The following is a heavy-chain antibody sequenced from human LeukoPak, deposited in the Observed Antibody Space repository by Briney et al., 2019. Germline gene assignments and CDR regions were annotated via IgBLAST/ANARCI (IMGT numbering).Heavy chain of an antibody. CDR2: ISSTASSI. J-gene: IGHJ4*02. D-gene: IGHD2-8*01. CDR3: ARSGILYALDN. CDR1: GFTFSDYY. V-gene: IGHV3-11*04. Sequence: GGSLRLSXTASGFTFSDYYMTWIRQAPGKGLEWLSHISSTASSISYANSVKGRFTISRDNAKDSLYLEMNSLRVEDTAVYYCARSGILYALDNWGQGTLVTVSS.